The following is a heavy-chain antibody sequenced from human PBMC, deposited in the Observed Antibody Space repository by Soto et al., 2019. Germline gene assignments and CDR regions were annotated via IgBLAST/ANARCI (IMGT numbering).Heavy chain of an antibody. Sequence: QVPLVQSGAEVKKPGASVKVSCKASGYTFTSYGISWVRQAPGQGLEWMGWISVYNGNTNYAQKLQGRVTMTTDTSTSTAYMELRSLRSDDTAVYYCASEGRDYYDFWSGFDYWGQGTLVTVSS. J-gene: IGHJ4*02. CDR2: ISVYNGNT. V-gene: IGHV1-18*01. D-gene: IGHD3-3*01. CDR1: GYTFTSYG. CDR3: ASEGRDYYDFWSGFDY.